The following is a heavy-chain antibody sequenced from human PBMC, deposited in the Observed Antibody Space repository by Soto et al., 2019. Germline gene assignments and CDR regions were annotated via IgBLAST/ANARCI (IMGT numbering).Heavy chain of an antibody. CDR3: ARGLNDYGDYDDSINWFEP. V-gene: IGHV4-34*01. J-gene: IGHJ5*02. CDR1: GGSLSGYY. D-gene: IGHD4-17*01. CDR2: INHSGST. Sequence: PSETLSLTCAVYGGSLSGYYLSWIRQPPGKGLEWIGEINHSGSTNYNPSLKSRVTISVDTSKNQFSLKLSSVTAADTAVYYCARGLNDYGDYDDSINWFEPWGQGTLVTVSS.